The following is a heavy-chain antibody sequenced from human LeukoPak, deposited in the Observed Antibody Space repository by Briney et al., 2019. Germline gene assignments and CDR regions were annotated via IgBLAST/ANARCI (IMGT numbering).Heavy chain of an antibody. CDR1: GFTLSSYE. J-gene: IGHJ4*02. CDR2: ISSSGSTI. D-gene: IGHD3-22*01. Sequence: PGGSLRLSCAASGFTLSSYEMNWVRQAPGKGLEWVSYISSSGSTIYYADSVKGRFTISRDNAKNSLYLQMNSLRAEDTAVYYCARDDRSSGYNYWGQGTLVTVSS. CDR3: ARDDRSSGYNY. V-gene: IGHV3-48*03.